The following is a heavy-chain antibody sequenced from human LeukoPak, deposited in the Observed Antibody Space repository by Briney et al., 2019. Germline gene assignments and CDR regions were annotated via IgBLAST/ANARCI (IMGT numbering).Heavy chain of an antibody. D-gene: IGHD3/OR15-3a*01. CDR3: ARDNYDFYAFDI. J-gene: IGHJ3*02. Sequence: PSETLSLTCAVSGGSISSSNWWSWVRQPPGKGLEWIGYIYYSGSTNYNPSLKSRVTISVDTSKNQFSLKLSSVTAADTAVYYCARDNYDFYAFDIWGQGTMVTVSS. V-gene: IGHV4-4*02. CDR1: GGSISSSNW. CDR2: IYYSGST.